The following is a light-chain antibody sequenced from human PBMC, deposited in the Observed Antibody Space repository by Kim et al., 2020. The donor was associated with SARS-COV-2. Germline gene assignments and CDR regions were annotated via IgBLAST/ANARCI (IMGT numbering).Light chain of an antibody. CDR3: QQNHTATLLT. Sequence: DIQMTQSPSSLAASVGDRVTIACRASQTISTYLNWYQQKPGKAPKLLIYAASSLQSGVPSRFSGSGSGTDFTLTISSLQPEDYVAYYCQQNHTATLLTFGGGTKVDIK. V-gene: IGKV1-39*01. CDR1: QTISTY. CDR2: AAS. J-gene: IGKJ4*01.